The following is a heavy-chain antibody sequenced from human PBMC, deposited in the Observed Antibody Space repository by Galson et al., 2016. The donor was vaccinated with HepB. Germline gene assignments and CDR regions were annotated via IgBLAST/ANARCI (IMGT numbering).Heavy chain of an antibody. CDR3: TRWGASSKYAMEV. D-gene: IGHD2-2*01. CDR2: SRNKANSYNT. V-gene: IGHV3-72*01. J-gene: IGHJ6*02. Sequence: SLRLSCAASGFIFSDHYMDWVRQAPGKGLEWIGRSRNKANSYNTEYAASVKGSFTISRDDSKNSLYLKMNSLKIDDADVYYCTRWGASSKYAMEVWGQGTPVTVSS. CDR1: GFIFSDHY.